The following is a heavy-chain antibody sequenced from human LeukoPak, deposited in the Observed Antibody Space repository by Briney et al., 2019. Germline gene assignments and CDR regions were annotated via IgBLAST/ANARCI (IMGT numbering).Heavy chain of an antibody. CDR1: GGTFSSYA. CDR2: MNPNSGNT. D-gene: IGHD3-3*01. Sequence: ASVKVSCKASGGTFSSYAINWVRQATGQGPEWMGWMNPNSGNTGYAQKFQGRVTITRNTSISTAYMELSSLRSEDTAVYYCARRTLTIRTFDIWGQGTMVTVSS. V-gene: IGHV1-8*03. CDR3: ARRTLTIRTFDI. J-gene: IGHJ3*02.